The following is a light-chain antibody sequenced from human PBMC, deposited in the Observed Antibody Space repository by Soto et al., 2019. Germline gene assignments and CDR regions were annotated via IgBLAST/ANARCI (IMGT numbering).Light chain of an antibody. Sequence: QSVLTQPASVSGSPGQSIAISCTGTSTDVGGYNYVSWYQQHPGKAPKLMIYEVSNLPSGVSNRFSGAKFGNTASLTISGLQAEDEADYYCSSYTSDSTLVFGGGTKLTVL. J-gene: IGLJ3*02. V-gene: IGLV2-14*01. CDR2: EVS. CDR1: STDVGGYNY. CDR3: SSYTSDSTLV.